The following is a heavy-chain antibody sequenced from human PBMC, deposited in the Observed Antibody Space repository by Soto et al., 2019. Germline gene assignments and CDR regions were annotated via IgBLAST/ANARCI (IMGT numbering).Heavy chain of an antibody. J-gene: IGHJ4*02. CDR1: GFTVSSNY. CDR3: ARLVIYYDSSGYSKSFDY. D-gene: IGHD3-22*01. CDR2: IYSGGST. Sequence: GGSLRLSCAASGFTVSSNYMSWVRQAPGKGLEWVSVIYSGGSTYYADSVKGRFTISRDNSKNTLYLQMNSLRAEDTAVYYCARLVIYYDSSGYSKSFDYWGQGTLVTVSS. V-gene: IGHV3-53*01.